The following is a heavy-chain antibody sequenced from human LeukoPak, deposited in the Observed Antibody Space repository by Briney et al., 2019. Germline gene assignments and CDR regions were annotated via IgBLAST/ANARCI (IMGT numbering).Heavy chain of an antibody. J-gene: IGHJ6*02. CDR3: ARGPIVAVSSGSYYYGLDV. CDR2: IYYSGST. CDR1: GGSISSYY. Sequence: SETLSLTCTVSGGSISSYYWSWIRQPPGKGLEWIGYIYYSGSTNYNPSLKSRVTISVDTSKNQFSLKLYSVTPADTAVYYCARGPIVAVSSGSYYYGLDVWGQGTTVTVSS. V-gene: IGHV4-59*12. D-gene: IGHD2-2*01.